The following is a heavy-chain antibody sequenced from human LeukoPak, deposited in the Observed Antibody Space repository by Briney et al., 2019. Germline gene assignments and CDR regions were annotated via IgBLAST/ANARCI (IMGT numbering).Heavy chain of an antibody. J-gene: IGHJ3*02. CDR1: GFTFNGYW. D-gene: IGHD3-22*01. CDR2: IKQNGNEK. V-gene: IGHV3-7*01. CDR3: ARLTYYYDSSGYKPDAFDI. Sequence: GGSLRLSCAASGFTFNGYWMSWVRQAPGKGLEWVASIKQNGNEKYYVDSVRGRFTISRDNAKNTLYLQMNSLRAEDTAVYYCARLTYYYDSSGYKPDAFDIWGQGTMVTVSS.